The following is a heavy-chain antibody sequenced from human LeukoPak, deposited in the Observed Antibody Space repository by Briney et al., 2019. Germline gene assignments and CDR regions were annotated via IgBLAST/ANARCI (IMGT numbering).Heavy chain of an antibody. CDR3: AKSTYYYDSSGYHEPGAFDY. V-gene: IGHV3-30*18. CDR2: ISYDGSNK. Sequence: GGPLRLSCAASGFTFSSYGMHWVGQAPGKRMEWVAVISYDGSNKYYADSVKGRFTISRDNSKNTLYLQMNSLRAEDTAVYYCAKSTYYYDSSGYHEPGAFDYWGQGTLVTVSS. CDR1: GFTFSSYG. J-gene: IGHJ4*02. D-gene: IGHD3-22*01.